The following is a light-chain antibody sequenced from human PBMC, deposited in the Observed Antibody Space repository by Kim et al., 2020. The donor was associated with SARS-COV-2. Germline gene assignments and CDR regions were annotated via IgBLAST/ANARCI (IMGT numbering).Light chain of an antibody. CDR3: AAWDDSLSGYV. CDR1: SSNIGSNY. J-gene: IGLJ1*01. Sequence: QSVLTQPPSASGTPGQRVTISCSGGSSNIGSNYVYWYQHLPGTAPTLLIYRNNQRPAWVPDRFSGSKSATSASLAISGLRSEDEADYYCAAWDDSLSGYVFGSGTKVTVL. CDR2: RNN. V-gene: IGLV1-47*01.